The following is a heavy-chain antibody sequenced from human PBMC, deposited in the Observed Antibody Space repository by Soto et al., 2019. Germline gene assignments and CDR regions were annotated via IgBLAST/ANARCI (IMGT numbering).Heavy chain of an antibody. CDR2: IFPKSGGT. Sequence: QEQLMQSGAEVKKPGASVKVSCKSSGYSFTGYYLHWLRQAPGQGPEWMGWIFPKSGGTKSAQKFQGRVTMTRDTSIGTAYMELKRLRSDDTSVYFCAREGMYHYETKDYYPSTYGLDVWGQGTTVTVSS. J-gene: IGHJ6*02. CDR3: AREGMYHYETKDYYPSTYGLDV. CDR1: GYSFTGYY. V-gene: IGHV1-2*02. D-gene: IGHD3-16*01.